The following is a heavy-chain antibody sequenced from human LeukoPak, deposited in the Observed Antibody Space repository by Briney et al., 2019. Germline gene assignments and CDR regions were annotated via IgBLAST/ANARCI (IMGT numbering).Heavy chain of an antibody. J-gene: IGHJ3*02. D-gene: IGHD2-2*01. V-gene: IGHV3-23*01. Sequence: PGGSLRLSCAASGFTFSSHAMSWVRQTPGKGLEWVSSLTGSGGRTYYADSVKGRFTISRDNARNTLYLQMNSLRAEDTARYYCAKDPAAVPFDSFDIWGQGTMVTVSS. CDR1: GFTFSSHA. CDR3: AKDPAAVPFDSFDI. CDR2: LTGSGGRT.